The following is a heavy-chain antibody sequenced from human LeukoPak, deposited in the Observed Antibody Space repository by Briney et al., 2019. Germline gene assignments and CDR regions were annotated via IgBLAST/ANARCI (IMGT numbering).Heavy chain of an antibody. CDR2: ISSSSSYI. CDR1: GFTFSSYS. Sequence: GGSLRLSCAASGFTFSSYSMNWVRQAPGKGLEWVSSISSSSSYIYYADSVKGRFTISRDNSKNTLYLQMNSLRAEDTAVYYCASSGGRRDYWGQGTLVTVSS. CDR3: ASSGGRRDY. D-gene: IGHD3-10*01. J-gene: IGHJ4*02. V-gene: IGHV3-21*04.